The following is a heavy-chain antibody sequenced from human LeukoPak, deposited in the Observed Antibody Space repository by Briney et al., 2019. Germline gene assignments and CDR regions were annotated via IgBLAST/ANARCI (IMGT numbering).Heavy chain of an antibody. D-gene: IGHD4-11*01. CDR2: IYTSGST. V-gene: IGHV4-4*09. CDR3: ARSYSNYLHDY. J-gene: IGHJ4*02. Sequence: SETLSLTCTVSGGSISSYYWSWIRQPPGKGLEWIGYIYTSGSTNYNPSLKSRVTISVDTSKNQCALKLSSVTAADTAVYYCARSYSNYLHDYWGQGTLVTVSS. CDR1: GGSISSYY.